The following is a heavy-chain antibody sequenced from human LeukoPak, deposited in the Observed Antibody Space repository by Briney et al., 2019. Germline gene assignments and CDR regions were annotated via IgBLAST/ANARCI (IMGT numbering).Heavy chain of an antibody. Sequence: GGSLRLSCAASGFTFSTYSMNWVRQAPGKGLEWVSSISTSSSYIYYADSVKGRFTISRDNAENSLYLQMHSLRAEDTAVYYCASEYSSSSNYYGLDVWGQGTTVTVSS. CDR1: GFTFSTYS. V-gene: IGHV3-21*01. D-gene: IGHD6-6*01. J-gene: IGHJ6*02. CDR3: ASEYSSSSNYYGLDV. CDR2: ISTSSSYI.